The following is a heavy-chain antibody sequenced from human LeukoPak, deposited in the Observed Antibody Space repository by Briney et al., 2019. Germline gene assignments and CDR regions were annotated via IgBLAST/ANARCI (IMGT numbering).Heavy chain of an antibody. CDR2: IYYSGSS. CDR1: GGSTNSGSYY. D-gene: IGHD3-10*02. Sequence: PSQTLSLTCTVSGGSTNSGSYYWSWIRQPPGKGLEWIGYIYYSGSSNYNPSLKTRVTISVDTSKNQFSLKLSSVTAADTAVYYCARPDTLFGDPTGNGFDPWGQGTLVTVSS. V-gene: IGHV4-61*01. J-gene: IGHJ5*02. CDR3: ARPDTLFGDPTGNGFDP.